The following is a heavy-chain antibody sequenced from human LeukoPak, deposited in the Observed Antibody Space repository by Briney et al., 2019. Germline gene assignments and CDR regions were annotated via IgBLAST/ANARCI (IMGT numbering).Heavy chain of an antibody. D-gene: IGHD2-15*01. CDR2: IYHSGST. Sequence: SETMSLTCTVSGYSISSGYYWGWLRQPPGTGLGWIGSIYHSGSTFYNPSLKSRVTISVDTSKNQSPLRLTSVTAADTAVYYCARLSGIYCDRGSCFNYFDSWGQGALVTVSS. V-gene: IGHV4-38-2*02. CDR3: ARLSGIYCDRGSCFNYFDS. J-gene: IGHJ5*01. CDR1: GYSISSGYY.